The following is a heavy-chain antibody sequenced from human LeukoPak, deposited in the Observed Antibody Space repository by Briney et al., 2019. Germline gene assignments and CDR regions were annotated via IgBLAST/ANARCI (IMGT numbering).Heavy chain of an antibody. CDR2: ISAYNGNT. Sequence: ASVTVSCTASGYTFSSDGISWVRQAPGQGIERMGWISAYNGNTNYEQKLQGRVTMTTDTSTSTVYMELRSLRSDGTAVYYCARDGGVGGYDRGSWFDPWGQGTLVTVSS. J-gene: IGHJ5*02. D-gene: IGHD5-12*01. CDR3: ARDGGVGGYDRGSWFDP. CDR1: GYTFSSDG. V-gene: IGHV1-18*01.